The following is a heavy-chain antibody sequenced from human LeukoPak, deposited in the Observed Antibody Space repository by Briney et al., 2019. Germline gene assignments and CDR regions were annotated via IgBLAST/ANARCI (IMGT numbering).Heavy chain of an antibody. J-gene: IGHJ4*02. D-gene: IGHD5-24*01. CDR2: IYQSGST. CDR3: ARDRPITGGTYSDY. Sequence: PSETLSLTCNVSGYSISRGYYWGWIRQPPGKGLEWIGSIYQSGSTYYNPSLKSRVTISVDTSKNQFSLKLSSVTAADTAVYYCARDRPITGGTYSDYWGQGTLVTVSS. CDR1: GYSISRGYY. V-gene: IGHV4-38-2*02.